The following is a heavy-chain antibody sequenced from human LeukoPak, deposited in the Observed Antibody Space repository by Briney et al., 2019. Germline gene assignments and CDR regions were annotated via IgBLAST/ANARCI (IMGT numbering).Heavy chain of an antibody. J-gene: IGHJ6*02. D-gene: IGHD6-6*01. V-gene: IGHV3-23*01. CDR2: ISGSGGST. CDR3: AKDPDSGSGGYYYYGMDV. Sequence: GGSLRLSCAASGFTFSSYAMSWVRQAPGKGLESVSAISGSGGSTYYADSVKGRFTISRDNSKNTLYLQMNSLRAEDTAVYYCAKDPDSGSGGYYYYGMDVWGPGTTVTVSS. CDR1: GFTFSSYA.